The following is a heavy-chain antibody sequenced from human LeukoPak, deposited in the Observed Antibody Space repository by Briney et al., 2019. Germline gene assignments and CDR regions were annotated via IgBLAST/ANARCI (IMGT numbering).Heavy chain of an antibody. CDR2: INPHGGST. Sequence: ASVKVSRKTSGYTFTTYYVHWVRLAPGQGLGWMGIINPHGGSTSYPQKLQGRVTMTSDTSTGTVYMDLNSLTSEDTAVYYCAGGRQLGRFDYWGQGTLVTVSS. CDR3: AGGRQLGRFDY. D-gene: IGHD3-16*01. CDR1: GYTFTTYY. J-gene: IGHJ4*02. V-gene: IGHV1-46*04.